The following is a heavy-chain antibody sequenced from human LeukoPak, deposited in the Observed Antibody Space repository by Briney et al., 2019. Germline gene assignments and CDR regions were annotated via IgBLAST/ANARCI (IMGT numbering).Heavy chain of an antibody. V-gene: IGHV3-23*01. J-gene: IGHJ5*02. CDR1: GFTFSDYW. Sequence: PGGSLRLSCAASGFTFSDYWMSWVRQAPGKGLEWVSAISGSGGSTYYADSVKGRFTISRDNSKNTLYLQMNSLRAEDTAVYYCAKPTYIAAAGMNTWFDPWGQGTLVTVSS. D-gene: IGHD6-13*01. CDR3: AKPTYIAAAGMNTWFDP. CDR2: ISGSGGST.